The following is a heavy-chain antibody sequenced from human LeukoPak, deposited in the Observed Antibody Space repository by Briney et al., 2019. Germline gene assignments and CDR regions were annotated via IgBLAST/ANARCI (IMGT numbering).Heavy chain of an antibody. V-gene: IGHV1-18*01. CDR1: GYTFTSYG. D-gene: IGHD4-11*01. CDR3: ARDYSNYVFDY. Sequence: ASVKVSCKASGYTFTSYGISWVRRAPGQGLEWMGWISAYNGNTNYAQKLQGRVTMTTDTFTSTAYMELRSLRSDDTAVYYCARDYSNYVFDYWGQGTLVTVSS. CDR2: ISAYNGNT. J-gene: IGHJ4*02.